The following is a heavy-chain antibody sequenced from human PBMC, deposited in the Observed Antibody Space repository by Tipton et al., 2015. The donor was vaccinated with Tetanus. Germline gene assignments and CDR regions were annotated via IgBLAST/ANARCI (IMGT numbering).Heavy chain of an antibody. V-gene: IGHV4-31*03. J-gene: IGHJ3*02. CDR3: ARDRYSYGYPQGAFDI. D-gene: IGHD5-18*01. CDR1: GGSISSGGYY. Sequence: TLSLTCTVSGGSISSGGYYWSWIRQHPGKGLEWIGYIYYSGSTYYNPSLKSRVTISVDTSKNQFSLKLSSVTAADTAVYYCARDRYSYGYPQGAFDIWGQGTMVTVSS. CDR2: IYYSGST.